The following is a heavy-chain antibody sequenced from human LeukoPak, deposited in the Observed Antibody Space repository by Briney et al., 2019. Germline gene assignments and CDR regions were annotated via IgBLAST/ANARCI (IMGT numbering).Heavy chain of an antibody. CDR2: IIPIFGTA. CDR3: ARVGGGNGRFDP. CDR1: GGTFSSYA. Sequence: ASVKVSCKASGGTFSSYAISWVRQAPGQGLEWMGRIIPIFGTANYAQKFQGRVTITTDESTSTAYMELSSLRSEDTAVYYCARVGGGNGRFDPWGQGTLVTVSS. J-gene: IGHJ5*02. D-gene: IGHD2-15*01. V-gene: IGHV1-69*05.